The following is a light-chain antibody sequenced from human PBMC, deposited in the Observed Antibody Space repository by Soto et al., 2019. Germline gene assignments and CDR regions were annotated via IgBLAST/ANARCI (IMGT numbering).Light chain of an antibody. CDR1: QSISSN. Sequence: EIVLTQSPATLSLSPEQRATLSCRASQSISSNLAWYQQKPDQAPRLLMYNASNRATGVPARFSGSGSGTDFTLTISSLEPADFAVYYCLQLSTWPFTFGPGTKVDIK. CDR2: NAS. V-gene: IGKV3-11*01. CDR3: LQLSTWPFT. J-gene: IGKJ3*01.